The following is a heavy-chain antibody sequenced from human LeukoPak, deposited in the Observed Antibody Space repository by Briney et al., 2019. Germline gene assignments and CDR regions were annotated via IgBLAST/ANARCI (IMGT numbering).Heavy chain of an antibody. J-gene: IGHJ5*02. Sequence: PSETLSLTCTVSGGSISSSGYYWGWIRQPPGKGLEWIGSIYYSGSTYYNPSLKSRVTISVDTSKNQFSLKLSSVTAADTAVYYCARGLGFWSGFNNWFDPWGQGTLVTVSS. CDR2: IYYSGST. D-gene: IGHD3-3*01. V-gene: IGHV4-39*01. CDR3: ARGLGFWSGFNNWFDP. CDR1: GGSISSSGYY.